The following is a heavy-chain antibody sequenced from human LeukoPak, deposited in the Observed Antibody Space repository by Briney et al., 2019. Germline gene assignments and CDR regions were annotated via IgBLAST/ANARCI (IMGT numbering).Heavy chain of an antibody. CDR2: ISAYSGST. CDR1: GYTFTHSG. J-gene: IGHJ4*02. Sequence: ASVKVSCKASGYTFTHSGINWVRQAPGQGLEWMGWISAYSGSTNYAQNFQARVTMTTDTSTTTAYMELRGLTSDDTAVYYCARGGSNWNYQYYFDYWGQGTLVTVSS. CDR3: ARGGSNWNYQYYFDY. D-gene: IGHD1-7*01. V-gene: IGHV1-18*01.